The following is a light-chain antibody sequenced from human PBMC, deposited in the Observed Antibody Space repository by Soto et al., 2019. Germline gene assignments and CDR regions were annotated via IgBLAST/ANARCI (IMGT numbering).Light chain of an antibody. CDR1: SGHSNSD. CDR3: QTWGTHPYVL. J-gene: IGLJ3*02. CDR2: VSSDGSH. V-gene: IGLV4-69*02. Sequence: QSVLTQSPSASASLGASVKRTCTLSSGHSNSDIAWHQQQPEKGPRYLMKVSSDGSHSKGDGIPDRFSGSSSGTERYLAISSLQSEDEDDYYCQTWGTHPYVLFGGGTKLTVL.